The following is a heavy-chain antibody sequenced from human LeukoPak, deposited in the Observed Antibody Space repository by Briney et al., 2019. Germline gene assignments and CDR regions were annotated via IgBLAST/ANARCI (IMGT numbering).Heavy chain of an antibody. CDR2: MNPNSGNT. CDR1: GGTFSSYT. CDR3: ARGQWELPYYFDY. Sequence: ASVKVSCKASGGTFSSYTISWVRQAPGQGLEWMGWMNPNSGNTGYAQKFQGRVTMTRNTSISTAYMELSSLRSEDTAVYYCARGQWELPYYFDYWGQGTLVTVSS. J-gene: IGHJ4*02. D-gene: IGHD1-26*01. V-gene: IGHV1-8*02.